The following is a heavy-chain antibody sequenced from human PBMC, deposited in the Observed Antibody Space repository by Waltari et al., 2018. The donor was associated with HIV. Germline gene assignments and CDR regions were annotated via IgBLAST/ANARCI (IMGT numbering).Heavy chain of an antibody. Sequence: EVQLLESGGGLVQPGGSLRLSCAASGFTFSSYARSWVRQVPGKGLEWVSGISGSGGSTYYADSVKGRFTISRDNSKNTLYLQMNSLRAEDTAVYYCAKDPIVVVTVDVFDIWGQGTMVTVSS. J-gene: IGHJ3*02. V-gene: IGHV3-23*01. D-gene: IGHD3-22*01. CDR2: ISGSGGST. CDR3: AKDPIVVVTVDVFDI. CDR1: GFTFSSYA.